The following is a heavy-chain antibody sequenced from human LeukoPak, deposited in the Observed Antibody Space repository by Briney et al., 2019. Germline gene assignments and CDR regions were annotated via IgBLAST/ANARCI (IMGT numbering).Heavy chain of an antibody. CDR3: AKAELGVDTFFDY. CDR2: ISGSGDST. CDR1: GFTFSNYA. D-gene: IGHD3-3*01. V-gene: IGHV3-23*01. J-gene: IGHJ4*02. Sequence: GGSLRLSCAASGFTFSNYAMSWVRQAPGKGLEWVSAISGSGDSTYYADSVKGRFSISRDNSKNTLYLLMNSLRAEDTAVYYCAKAELGVDTFFDYWGQGTLVTVSS.